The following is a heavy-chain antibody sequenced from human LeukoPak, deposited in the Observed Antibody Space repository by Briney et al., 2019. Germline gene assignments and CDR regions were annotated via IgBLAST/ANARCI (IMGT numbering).Heavy chain of an antibody. Sequence: KPSETLSLTCTVSGGSISSYYWSWIRQPPGKGLEWIGYIYYSGSTNYNPSLKSRVTISVDTSKDQFSLKLSSVTAADTAVYYCASLGDCSGGSCNNDYWGQGTLVTVSS. V-gene: IGHV4-59*12. CDR1: GGSISSYY. CDR3: ASLGDCSGGSCNNDY. CDR2: IYYSGST. D-gene: IGHD2-15*01. J-gene: IGHJ4*02.